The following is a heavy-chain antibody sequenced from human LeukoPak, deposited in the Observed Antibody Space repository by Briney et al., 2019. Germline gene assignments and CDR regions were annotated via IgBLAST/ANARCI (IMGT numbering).Heavy chain of an antibody. CDR1: GFTFNYAW. D-gene: IGHD3-22*01. V-gene: IGHV3-15*01. J-gene: IGHJ6*03. CDR2: INSKTNGGTT. Sequence: PGGSLRLSCAASGFTFNYAWMSWVRQAPGKGLEWVGRINSKTNGGTTDYTAPVKGRFTISRDDSKNTLYLQMNSLKTEDTAVYYCTTSSEHPSQYYYYYYYMDVWGKGTTVTISS. CDR3: TTSSEHPSQYYYYYYYMDV.